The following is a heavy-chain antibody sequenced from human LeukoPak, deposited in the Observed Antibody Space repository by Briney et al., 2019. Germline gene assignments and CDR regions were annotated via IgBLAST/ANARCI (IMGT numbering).Heavy chain of an antibody. D-gene: IGHD5-12*01. V-gene: IGHV4-59*12. J-gene: IGHJ4*02. CDR2: IYYSGST. Sequence: SETLSLTCTVSGGSMSTYYWSWIRQPPGKGLEWIGYIYYSGSTNYNPSLKSRVIISVDTSKNQFSLKLNSVTAADTAVYYCAREDTGYAQFDYWGQGTLVTVSS. CDR3: AREDTGYAQFDY. CDR1: GGSMSTYY.